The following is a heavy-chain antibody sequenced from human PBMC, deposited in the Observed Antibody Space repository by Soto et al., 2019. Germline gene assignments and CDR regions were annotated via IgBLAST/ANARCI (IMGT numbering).Heavy chain of an antibody. CDR2: ISATGGGT. CDR3: AKDRRAGGNSAFYFDF. D-gene: IGHD3-16*01. V-gene: IGHV3-23*01. J-gene: IGHJ4*02. CDR1: GFKFSNYA. Sequence: PVESLKISCAASGFKFSNYAMSCFRQSPVKGLEWVSLISATGGGTYYADSVKGRFTISRDNSHNTLYLQVHSLTAEDTAVYYCAKDRRAGGNSAFYFDFWGQGAQVTVSS.